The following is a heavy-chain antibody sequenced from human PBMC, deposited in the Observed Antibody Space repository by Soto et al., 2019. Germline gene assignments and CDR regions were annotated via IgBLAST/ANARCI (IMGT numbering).Heavy chain of an antibody. Sequence: ASVKVSCKASGYTFTSYGISWVRQAPGQGLEWIGWISAYNGNTNYAQKLQGRVTMTTDTSTSTAYMEQRNLRSDDTTVYYCARAAVSAGYYYDSSGLTPADYGGQGTLVT. V-gene: IGHV1-18*01. CDR3: ARAAVSAGYYYDSSGLTPADY. J-gene: IGHJ4*02. CDR1: GYTFTSYG. D-gene: IGHD3-22*01. CDR2: ISAYNGNT.